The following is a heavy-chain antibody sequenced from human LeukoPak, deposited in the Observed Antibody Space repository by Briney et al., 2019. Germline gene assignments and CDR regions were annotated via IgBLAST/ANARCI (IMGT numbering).Heavy chain of an antibody. J-gene: IGHJ4*02. CDR3: ARSLWFGETGEYFDY. CDR2: IYYSGST. Sequence: SETLSLTCTVSGGSISSYYWSWIRQPPGKGLVGIGYIYYSGSTNYIPSLKSRVTISVDTSKNQFSLKLSSVTAADTAVYYCARSLWFGETGEYFDYWGQGTLVTVSS. CDR1: GGSISSYY. V-gene: IGHV4-59*01. D-gene: IGHD3-10*01.